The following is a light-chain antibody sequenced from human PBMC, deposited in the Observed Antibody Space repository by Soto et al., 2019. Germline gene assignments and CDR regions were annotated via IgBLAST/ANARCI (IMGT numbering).Light chain of an antibody. CDR1: QSVSSSY. CDR3: QQYGSSPRT. J-gene: IGKJ1*01. CDR2: GAS. Sequence: EIVLTQSPGTLSLSPGERATLSCRASQSVSSSYLAWYQQKPGQAPRLLIYGASSRPTGIPDRFSGSGSGTDFTLTINRLEPEDFAVYYCQQYGSSPRTFGQGTKVDTK. V-gene: IGKV3-20*01.